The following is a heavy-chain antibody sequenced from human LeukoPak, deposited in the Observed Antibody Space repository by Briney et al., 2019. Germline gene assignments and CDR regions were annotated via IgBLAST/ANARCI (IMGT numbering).Heavy chain of an antibody. CDR3: AREDTAMYYYYGMDV. D-gene: IGHD5-18*01. V-gene: IGHV3-53*01. J-gene: IGHJ6*02. Sequence: GGSLRLSCAASGFTVSSNYMSWVRQAPGKGLEWVSVIYSGGSTYYADSVKGRFTISRDNSKNTLYLQMNSLRAEDTAVYYCAREDTAMYYYYGMDVWGQGTTVTVSS. CDR2: IYSGGST. CDR1: GFTVSSNY.